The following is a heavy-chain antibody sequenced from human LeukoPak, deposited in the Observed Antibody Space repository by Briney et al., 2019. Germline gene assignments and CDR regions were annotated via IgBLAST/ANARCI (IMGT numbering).Heavy chain of an antibody. CDR2: ISAYNGNT. CDR1: VYAFTSYG. D-gene: IGHD3-9*01. Sequence: ASVKVSCKASVYAFTSYGISWVRQAPGPGLESMGWISAYNGNTNYAQKLQCRVTMTTDTSTSTAYMELRSLRSDDTAVYYCAREPYDILTGYLGSRFDPWGQGTLVTVSS. CDR3: AREPYDILTGYLGSRFDP. J-gene: IGHJ5*02. V-gene: IGHV1-18*04.